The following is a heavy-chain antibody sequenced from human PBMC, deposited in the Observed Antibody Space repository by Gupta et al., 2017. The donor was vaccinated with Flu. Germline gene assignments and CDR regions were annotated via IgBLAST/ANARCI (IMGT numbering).Heavy chain of an antibody. D-gene: IGHD2-2*01. Sequence: QVQLVQSGAEVKKPGSSVKVSCKASGGTFSSYTISWVRQAPGQGLEWMGRIIPILGIANYAQKFQGRVTITADKSTSTAYMELSSLRSEDTAVYYCASSGDLVPAAMEEHGYWGQGTLVTVSS. CDR1: GGTFSSYT. J-gene: IGHJ4*02. CDR2: IIPILGIA. V-gene: IGHV1-69*02. CDR3: ASSGDLVPAAMEEHGY.